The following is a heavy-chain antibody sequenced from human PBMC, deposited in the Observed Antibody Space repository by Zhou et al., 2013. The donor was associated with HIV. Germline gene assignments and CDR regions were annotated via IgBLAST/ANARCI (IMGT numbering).Heavy chain of an antibody. Sequence: VQLQQWGAGLLKPSETLSLTCVVYGGSFSNNYWSWIRQPPGKGLEWIGEINHSGSTKYNPSLKSRVTVLLDTSKNQLSLKLSSVTAADTAVYYCARLYCTTTSCYSDAFGYLGPRDQGSPSLQ. CDR2: INHSGST. D-gene: IGHD2-2*01. CDR3: ARLYCTTTSCYSDAFGY. CDR1: GGSFSNNY. J-gene: IGHJ3*02. V-gene: IGHV4-34*02.